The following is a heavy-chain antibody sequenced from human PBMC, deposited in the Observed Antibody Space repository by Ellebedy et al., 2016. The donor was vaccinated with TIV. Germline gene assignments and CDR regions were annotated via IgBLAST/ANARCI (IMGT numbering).Heavy chain of an antibody. J-gene: IGHJ6*02. D-gene: IGHD6-6*01. CDR1: GYTFTGYY. CDR3: ARDISSSSEDYGMDV. Sequence: ASVKVSXKASGYTFTGYYMHWVRQAPGQGLGWMGWINPNSGGTNYAQKFQGRVTMTRDTSISTAYMELSRLRSDDTAVYYCARDISSSSEDYGMDVWGQGTTVTVSS. V-gene: IGHV1-2*02. CDR2: INPNSGGT.